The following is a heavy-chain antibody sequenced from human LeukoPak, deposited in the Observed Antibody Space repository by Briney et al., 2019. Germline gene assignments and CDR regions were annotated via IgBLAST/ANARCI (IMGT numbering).Heavy chain of an antibody. D-gene: IGHD3-22*01. CDR2: ISSSGSTI. CDR1: GFTFSDYY. CDR3: TRHTGGDTVIGYYYYMDV. Sequence: GGSLRLSCAASGFTFSDYYMSWIRQAPGKGLEWVSYISSSGSTIYYADSVKGRFTISRDNAKNSLYLQMNSLRAEDTAVYYCTRHTGGDTVIGYYYYMDVWGKGTTVTISS. V-gene: IGHV3-11*01. J-gene: IGHJ6*03.